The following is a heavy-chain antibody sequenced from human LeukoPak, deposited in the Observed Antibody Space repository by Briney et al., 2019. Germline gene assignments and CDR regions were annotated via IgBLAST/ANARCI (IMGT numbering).Heavy chain of an antibody. CDR2: FSASGST. D-gene: IGHD4-17*01. J-gene: IGHJ4*02. Sequence: SETLSLTCTVSNGSISIYYWSWVRQPAGKGLEWIGRFSASGSTNYNPSLKSRVTMSLDTSKNQFSLKLSSVTAADTAVYYCAREITVTRPFDYWGPGTLVTVSS. CDR1: NGSISIYY. V-gene: IGHV4-4*07. CDR3: AREITVTRPFDY.